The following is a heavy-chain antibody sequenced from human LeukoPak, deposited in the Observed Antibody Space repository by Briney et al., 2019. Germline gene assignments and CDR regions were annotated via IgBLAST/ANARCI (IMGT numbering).Heavy chain of an antibody. V-gene: IGHV4-4*02. D-gene: IGHD3-22*01. CDR3: ARTYYYDSSGYYGFDY. J-gene: IGHJ4*02. CDR2: IYHSGST. CDR1: GGSISSSNW. Sequence: SETLCLTCAVSGGSISSSNWWSWVRQPPGKGLEWIGEIYHSGSTNYNPSLKSRVTISVDKSKNQFSLKLSSVTAADTAVYYCARTYYYDSSGYYGFDYWGQGTLVTVSS.